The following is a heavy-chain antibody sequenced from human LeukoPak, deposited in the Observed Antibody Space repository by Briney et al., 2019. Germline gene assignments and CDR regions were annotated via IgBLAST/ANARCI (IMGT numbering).Heavy chain of an antibody. CDR3: ARVVQVYCSSTSCYVGAFDI. CDR2: TYYRSKWYN. Sequence: SQTLSLTCAISGDSVSSNSAAWNWIRQSPSRGLEWLGKTYYRSKWYNDYAVSVNSRITINPDTSKNQFSLQLNSVTPEDTAVYYCARVVQVYCSSTSCYVGAFDIWGQGTMVTVSS. V-gene: IGHV6-1*01. J-gene: IGHJ3*02. CDR1: GDSVSSNSAA. D-gene: IGHD2-2*01.